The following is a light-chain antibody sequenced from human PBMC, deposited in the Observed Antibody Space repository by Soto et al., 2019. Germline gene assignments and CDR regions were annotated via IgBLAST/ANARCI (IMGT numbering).Light chain of an antibody. J-gene: IGKJ1*01. Sequence: DNPLTQSPSTLSASIGDRVTITCRASQNINNWIAWYQQKPGKAPKFLIYDASTLESGVPSRFSGSGFGTEFSLTISSLQPDDFGSYYCQHMRTFGQGTKV. V-gene: IGKV1-5*01. CDR3: QHMRT. CDR2: DAS. CDR1: QNINNW.